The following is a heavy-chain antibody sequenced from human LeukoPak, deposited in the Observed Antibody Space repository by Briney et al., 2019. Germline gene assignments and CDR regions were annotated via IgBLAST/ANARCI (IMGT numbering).Heavy chain of an antibody. D-gene: IGHD1-26*01. Sequence: GGSLRLSCAASGFTFSSYAMSWVRQAPGKGLECVSAISGSGGSTYYADSVKGRFTISRDNSKNPLYLQMNSLRAEDTAVYYCAKASGSGYGKDYFDYWGQGTLVTVSS. J-gene: IGHJ4*02. CDR2: ISGSGGST. CDR3: AKASGSGYGKDYFDY. CDR1: GFTFSSYA. V-gene: IGHV3-23*01.